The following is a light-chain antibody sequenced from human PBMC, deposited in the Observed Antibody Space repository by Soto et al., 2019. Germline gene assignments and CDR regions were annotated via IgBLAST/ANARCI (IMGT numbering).Light chain of an antibody. V-gene: IGLV2-14*01. CDR1: SSDVGGYNY. Sequence: QSALTQPASVSGSPGQSITISCSGTSSDVGGYNYVSWYQQHPAKAPKLMIYGVSNRPSGVSNRFSGSKSGNTASLTISGLQAEDEADYYCSSYTSSTAPRVFGGGTQLTV. CDR2: GVS. CDR3: SSYTSSTAPRV. J-gene: IGLJ3*02.